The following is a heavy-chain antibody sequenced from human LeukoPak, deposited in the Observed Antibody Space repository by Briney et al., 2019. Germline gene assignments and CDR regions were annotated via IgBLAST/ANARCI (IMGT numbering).Heavy chain of an antibody. V-gene: IGHV3-23*01. CDR3: AKRAHPDSSGYYLHY. J-gene: IGHJ4*02. CDR1: GFTFSTYA. D-gene: IGHD3-22*01. CDR2: ISGSGSST. Sequence: TGGSLRLSCAASGFTFSTYAMSWVRQAPGKGLEWVSVISGSGSSTYYADSVKGRFTISRDNSKNTLYLQMNSLRAEDTAVYYCAKRAHPDSSGYYLHYWGQGTLVTVSS.